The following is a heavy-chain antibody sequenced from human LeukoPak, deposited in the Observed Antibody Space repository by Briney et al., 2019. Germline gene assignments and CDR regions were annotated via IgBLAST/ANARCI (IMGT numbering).Heavy chain of an antibody. D-gene: IGHD3-10*01. V-gene: IGHV3-30*18. CDR2: ISYDGSNN. Sequence: PGGSLRLSCAASGFTFSNYGMHWVRQAPGKGLEWVVVISYDGSNNYYADSVKGRFTICRDNSKNTLYLQMNSLRAEDTAVYYCANGYYYGSGSYYKEAFDIGGQGAMVTVSS. CDR1: GFTFSNYG. J-gene: IGHJ3*02. CDR3: ANGYYYGSGSYYKEAFDI.